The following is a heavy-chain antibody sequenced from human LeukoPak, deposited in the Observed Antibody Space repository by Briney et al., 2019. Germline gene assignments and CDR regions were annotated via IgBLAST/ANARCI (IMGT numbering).Heavy chain of an antibody. CDR2: IYPGDSDT. V-gene: IGHV5-51*01. D-gene: IGHD6-13*01. CDR3: ARRVAAAGPTSFDY. Sequence: GESLEISCKGSGYSFTSYWIGWVRQMPGKGLEWMGIIYPGDSDTRYSPSFQGQVTISAGKSISTAYLQWSSLKASDTAMYYCARRVAAAGPTSFDYWGQGTLVTVSS. CDR1: GYSFTSYW. J-gene: IGHJ4*02.